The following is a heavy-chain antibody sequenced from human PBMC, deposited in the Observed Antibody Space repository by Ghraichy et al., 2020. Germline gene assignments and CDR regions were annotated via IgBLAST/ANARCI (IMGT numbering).Heavy chain of an antibody. Sequence: SETLSLTCTVSGGSISSSSYYWGWIRQPPGKGLEWIGSIYYGGSTYHNPSLKSRVTISVDTSKNQFSLKLSSVPAADTAVYYCARHSQGNDAFDIWGQGTMVTVSS. CDR2: IYYGGST. CDR1: GGSISSSSYY. J-gene: IGHJ3*02. CDR3: ARHSQGNDAFDI. V-gene: IGHV4-39*01.